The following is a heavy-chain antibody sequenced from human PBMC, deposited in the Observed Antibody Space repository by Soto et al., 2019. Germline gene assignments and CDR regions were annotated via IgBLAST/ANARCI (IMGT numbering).Heavy chain of an antibody. CDR2: INPNSGST. Sequence: GASVKVSCKASGYSFIGHYIHWVRQAPGQGLEWMGWINPNSGSTTYAQRFQGRVTMTRDTSISTAYMELSSLRSDDTAVFYCATVVGVVGIWFDPWGQGTLVTVSS. J-gene: IGHJ5*02. V-gene: IGHV1-2*02. D-gene: IGHD3-3*01. CDR3: ATVVGVVGIWFDP. CDR1: GYSFIGHY.